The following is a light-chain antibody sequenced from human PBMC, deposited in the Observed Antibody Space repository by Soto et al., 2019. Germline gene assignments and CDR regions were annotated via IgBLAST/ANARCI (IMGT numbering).Light chain of an antibody. V-gene: IGKV1-5*03. CDR1: QSISSW. Sequence: DIQRTQSPSTLSASVGDRVTITCRASQSISSWLAWYQQKPGKAPKLLIYKASSLESGVPSRFSGSGSGTEFTLTISSLQPDDFATYYCQQYNSYSSFGPGTKVDIK. J-gene: IGKJ3*01. CDR2: KAS. CDR3: QQYNSYSS.